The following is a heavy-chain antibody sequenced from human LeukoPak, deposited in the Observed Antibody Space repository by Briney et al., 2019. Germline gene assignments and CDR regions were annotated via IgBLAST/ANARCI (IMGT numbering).Heavy chain of an antibody. J-gene: IGHJ5*02. V-gene: IGHV1-69*04. Sequence: ASVKVSCKASGGTFSSYAISWVRQAPGQGLEWMGRIIPILGMANYAQKFQGRVTITADKSTSTAYMELSSLRSEDTAVYYCARDLKKVWFDPWGQGTLVTVSS. CDR1: GGTFSSYA. CDR3: ARDLKKVWFDP. CDR2: IIPILGMA.